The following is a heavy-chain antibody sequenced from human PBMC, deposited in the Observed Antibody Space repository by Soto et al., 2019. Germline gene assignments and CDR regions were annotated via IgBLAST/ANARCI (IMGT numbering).Heavy chain of an antibody. D-gene: IGHD3-22*01. CDR3: AEVPKTSYYYDSSGYYPTDFEY. CDR2: ISVRGCIT. V-gene: IGHV3-23*01. J-gene: IGHJ4*02. Sequence: PARSLRISCPASRFTFSRYAKSCVRQPPSKGLEWVSAISVRGCITYYANSVKGRFTISRDNSKNTLYLQMNSLRAEDTAVYYCAEVPKTSYYYDSSGYYPTDFEYWGQGT. CDR1: RFTFSRYA.